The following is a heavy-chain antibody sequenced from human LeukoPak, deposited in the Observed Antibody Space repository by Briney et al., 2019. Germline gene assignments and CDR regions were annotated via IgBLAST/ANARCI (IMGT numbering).Heavy chain of an antibody. D-gene: IGHD6-13*01. CDR2: INPNSGGT. CDR1: GYTFTGYY. V-gene: IGHV1-2*02. Sequence: ASVKVSCKASGYTFTGYYMHWVRQAPGQGREGMGWINPNSGGTNYAQKFQGRVTMTRDTSISTAYMELSRLSSDDTAVYYCARSAGSWWAYYSYYMDVWGKGTTVTVSS. CDR3: ARSAGSWWAYYSYYMDV. J-gene: IGHJ6*03.